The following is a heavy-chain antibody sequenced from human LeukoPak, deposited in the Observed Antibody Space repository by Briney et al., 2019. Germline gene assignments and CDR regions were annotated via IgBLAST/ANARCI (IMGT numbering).Heavy chain of an antibody. D-gene: IGHD6-19*01. J-gene: IGHJ4*02. Sequence: RGSLRLSCAASGFTFSSYSMNWVRQAPGKGLEWVSSISSSSSYIYYADSVKGRFTISRDNAKNSLYLQMNSLRAEDTAVYYCARAGAVADYFDYWGQGTLVTVSS. CDR1: GFTFSSYS. V-gene: IGHV3-21*01. CDR2: ISSSSSYI. CDR3: ARAGAVADYFDY.